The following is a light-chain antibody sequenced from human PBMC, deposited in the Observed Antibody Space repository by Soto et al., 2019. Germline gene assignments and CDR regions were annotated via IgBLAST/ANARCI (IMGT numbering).Light chain of an antibody. J-gene: IGKJ4*01. Sequence: DIQMTQSPSSLSASVGDRVTITCRASQNIHSYLNWYQQKPGKAPKFLIYTASSLQSGAPSRFSGSESGTDFTLTISNLQPEDFATYYCQQSYSFPLTFGGGTKVEIK. CDR3: QQSYSFPLT. CDR1: QNIHSY. CDR2: TAS. V-gene: IGKV1-39*01.